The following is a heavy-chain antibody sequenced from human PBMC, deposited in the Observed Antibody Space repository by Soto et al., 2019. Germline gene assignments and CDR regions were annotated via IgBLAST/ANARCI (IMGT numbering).Heavy chain of an antibody. CDR2: INAGNGNT. CDR3: ARSFTVPAAIDY. Sequence: QVQLVQSGAEVKKPGASVKVSCKASGYTFTSYAMHWVRQAPGQRLEWMGWINAGNGNTKYSQKFQGRVTITRDTSASTAYMELRSLRTEDTSVYYCARSFTVPAAIDYWGQGTLVTVSS. V-gene: IGHV1-3*01. D-gene: IGHD2-2*02. CDR1: GYTFTSYA. J-gene: IGHJ4*02.